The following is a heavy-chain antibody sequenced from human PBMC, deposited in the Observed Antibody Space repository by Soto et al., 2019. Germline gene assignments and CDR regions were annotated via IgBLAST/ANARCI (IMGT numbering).Heavy chain of an antibody. CDR1: GGSISRSPYY. CDR3: ARGNGNWDY. J-gene: IGHJ4*02. CDR2: IYYTGST. V-gene: IGHV4-39*01. D-gene: IGHD7-27*01. Sequence: SETLSLTCTVSGGSISRSPYYWGWLRQPPGKGLEWIGSIYYTGSTYYSASLKSRVTISEDTSKNQCSLKLTSLTAADTAVYFRARGNGNWDYWGQGMLVT.